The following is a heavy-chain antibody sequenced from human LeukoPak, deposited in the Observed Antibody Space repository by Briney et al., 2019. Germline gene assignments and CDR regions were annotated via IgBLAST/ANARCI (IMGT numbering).Heavy chain of an antibody. J-gene: IGHJ4*02. CDR1: GGSFSGYY. V-gene: IGHV4-34*01. D-gene: IGHD3-10*01. CDR3: AGKLYYYGSGIAL. Sequence: PSETLSLTCAVYGGSFSGYYWSWIRQPPGKGLEWIGEINHSGSTNYNPSLKSRVTISVDTSKNQFSLKLSSVTAADTAVYYCAGKLYYYGSGIALWGQGTLVTVSS. CDR2: INHSGST.